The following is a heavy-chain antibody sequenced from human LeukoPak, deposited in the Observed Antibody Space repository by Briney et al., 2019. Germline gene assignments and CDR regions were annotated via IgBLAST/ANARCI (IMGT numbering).Heavy chain of an antibody. CDR2: IKGDGTTI. V-gene: IGHV3-74*01. D-gene: IGHD3/OR15-3a*01. CDR1: GFTFSNYW. J-gene: IGHJ4*02. CDR3: ARVAERDWYKDFDY. Sequence: PGGSLRLSCVASGFTFSNYWMHWVRQAPGKGLVWVSRIKGDGTTITYADSVKGRFTISRDNAENTLYLQMNTLRAEDTAVYYCARVAERDWYKDFDYWGQGILVTVSS.